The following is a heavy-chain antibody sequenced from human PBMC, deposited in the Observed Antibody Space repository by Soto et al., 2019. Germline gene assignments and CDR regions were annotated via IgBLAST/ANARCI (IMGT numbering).Heavy chain of an antibody. V-gene: IGHV3-49*03. CDR2: IRSKAYGGTT. J-gene: IGHJ4*02. CDR1: GFTFGDYA. D-gene: IGHD1-26*01. CDR3: TGWELLRGVDY. Sequence: GGSLRLSCTASGFTFGDYAMSWFRQAPGKGLEWVGFIRSKAYGGTTEYAASVKGRFTISRDDSKSIAYLQMNSLKTEDTAVYYCTGWELLRGVDYWGQGTLVTVSS.